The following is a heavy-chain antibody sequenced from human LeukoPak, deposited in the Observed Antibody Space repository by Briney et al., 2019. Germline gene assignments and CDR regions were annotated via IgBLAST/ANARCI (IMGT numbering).Heavy chain of an antibody. J-gene: IGHJ4*02. V-gene: IGHV3-11*06. CDR1: GFTFSDYY. Sequence: PGGSLGLSCAASGFTFSDYYMSWVRQAPGKGLEWLSYISDSTNYTNYADSVKGRFTISRDNAKNSLFLQMNSLRAEDTAMYYCARDFTGGGYDFWGQGTLVTVSS. D-gene: IGHD2-15*01. CDR2: ISDSTNYT. CDR3: ARDFTGGGYDF.